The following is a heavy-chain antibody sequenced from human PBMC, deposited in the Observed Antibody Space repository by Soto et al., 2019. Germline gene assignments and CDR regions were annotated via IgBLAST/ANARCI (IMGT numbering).Heavy chain of an antibody. V-gene: IGHV4-39*01. J-gene: IGHJ4*02. CDR2: IYYSGST. Sequence: SETLSLTCTVSGGSISSSSYYWGWIRQPPGKGLEWIGSIYYSGSTYYNPSLKSRVTISVDTSKNQFSLKLSSVTAADTAVYYCARGNIAAAGMNYFDYWGQGTLVTVSS. CDR3: ARGNIAAAGMNYFDY. CDR1: GGSISSSSYY. D-gene: IGHD6-13*01.